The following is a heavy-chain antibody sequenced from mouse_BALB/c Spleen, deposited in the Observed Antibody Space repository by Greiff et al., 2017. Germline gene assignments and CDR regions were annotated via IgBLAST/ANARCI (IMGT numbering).Heavy chain of an antibody. D-gene: IGHD3-1*01. J-gene: IGHJ3*01. CDR2: ISSGSSTI. V-gene: IGHV5-17*02. Sequence: EVQGVESGGGLVQPGGSRKLSCAASGFTFSSFGMHWVRQAPEKGLEWVAYISSGSSTIYYADTVKGRFTISRDNPKNTLFLQMTSLRSEDTAMYYCAREGSSGYPFAYWGQGTLVTVSA. CDR3: AREGSSGYPFAY. CDR1: GFTFSSFG.